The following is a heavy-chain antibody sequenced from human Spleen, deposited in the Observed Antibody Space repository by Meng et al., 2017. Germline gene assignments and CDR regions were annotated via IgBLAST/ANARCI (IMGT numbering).Heavy chain of an antibody. CDR3: ARGPTTMAHDFDY. CDR2: INHSGST. J-gene: IGHJ4*02. D-gene: IGHD4-11*01. Sequence: QVQLQQWGAGLLKPSETLSLTCAVYVGAFSGYYWSWIRQPPGKGLEWIGEINHSGSTNYNPSLKSRVTISVDTSKNQFSLKLSSVTAADSAAYYCARGPTTMAHDFDYWGQGTLVTVSS. V-gene: IGHV4-34*01. CDR1: VGAFSGYY.